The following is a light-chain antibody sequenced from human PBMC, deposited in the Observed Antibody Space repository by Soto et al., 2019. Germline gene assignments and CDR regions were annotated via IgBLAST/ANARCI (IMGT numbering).Light chain of an antibody. J-gene: IGLJ2*01. V-gene: IGLV2-14*01. CDR1: SSDIGSYDF. Sequence: QSALTQPASVSGSPGQAITISCAGTSSDIGSYDFVSWHQQHPGKAPKLLIYVVSGRPSGVSGVSDRFSGSTDGSSNSASLTISGLQTEDEADYYCQSYDSNTVIFGGGTKVTVL. CDR2: VVS. CDR3: QSYDSNTVI.